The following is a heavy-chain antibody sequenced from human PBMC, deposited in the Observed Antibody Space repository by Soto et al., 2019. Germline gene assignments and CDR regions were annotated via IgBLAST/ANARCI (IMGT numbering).Heavy chain of an antibody. CDR3: ARDKAGYNSGWYFYGMDV. D-gene: IGHD6-19*01. CDR2: IWYDGSNN. J-gene: IGHJ6*02. CDR1: GFTFSSYG. V-gene: IGHV3-33*01. Sequence: QVQLVGSGGGVVQPGRSLRLSCAASGFTFSSYGMHWVRQAPGKGLEWVAIIWYDGSNNYYAESVKGRFTISRDNSKNTLYLHMNSLRAEDTAVYYCARDKAGYNSGWYFYGMDVWGQGTTVTVSS.